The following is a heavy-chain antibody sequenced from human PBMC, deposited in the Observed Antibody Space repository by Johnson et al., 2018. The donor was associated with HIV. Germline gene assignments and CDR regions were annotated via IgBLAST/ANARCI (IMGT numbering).Heavy chain of an antibody. CDR3: AKDFYHYDSSGYSAFDM. Sequence: QVQLVESGGGLVKPGGSLRLSCTTSGFTFSAYYMSWIRQAPGKGLECVSYISSSGSTMSYADSVKGRFTISRDNAKNSLYLQMNSLTAEDTAVYYCAKDFYHYDSSGYSAFDMWGQGTMVTVSS. V-gene: IGHV3-11*04. CDR1: GFTFSAYY. J-gene: IGHJ3*02. D-gene: IGHD3-22*01. CDR2: ISSSGSTM.